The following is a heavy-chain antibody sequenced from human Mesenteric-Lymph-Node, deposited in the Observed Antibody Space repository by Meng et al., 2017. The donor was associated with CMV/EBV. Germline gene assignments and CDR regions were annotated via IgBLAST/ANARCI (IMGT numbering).Heavy chain of an antibody. CDR1: GFSFTSHW. CDR2: TKPDESVK. CDR3: ARDPHFGALDY. D-gene: IGHD3-10*01. J-gene: IGHJ4*02. Sequence: GESLKISCAASGFSFTSHWMTWVRQAPGKGLEWVALTKPDESVKHYVDSVRGRFTVSRDNTKYSLYLEMNSLRVEDTAVYYCARDPHFGALDYWGQGVLVTVSS. V-gene: IGHV3-7*01.